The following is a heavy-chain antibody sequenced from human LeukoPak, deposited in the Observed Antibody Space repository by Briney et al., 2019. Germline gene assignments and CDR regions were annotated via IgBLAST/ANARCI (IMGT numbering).Heavy chain of an antibody. J-gene: IGHJ4*02. Sequence: SETLSLTCTISDGSVSSGTCYWGWIRQSPGKGLEWIGSIHYSGSSYYNPSLKSRAAIFVDTSRDQVSMDLSYVTAADTALYYCVRHISANTGYFDSCGQGTLVTVSS. V-gene: IGHV4-39*01. CDR1: DGSVSSGTCY. CDR3: VRHISANTGYFDS. CDR2: IHYSGSS.